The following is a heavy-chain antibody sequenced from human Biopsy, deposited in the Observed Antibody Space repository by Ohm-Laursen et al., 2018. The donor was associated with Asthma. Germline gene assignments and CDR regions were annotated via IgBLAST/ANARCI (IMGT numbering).Heavy chain of an antibody. J-gene: IGHJ5*02. Sequence: SVKVSCKVSGDSFSIYTYSWVRQARGQGLEWMGGLSPMIGRANYAQKFQGRVTISADRSTSTAYMEVSRLRSDDTAVYYCARGQKSAGDRWFDPWGQGTLVTVSS. D-gene: IGHD7-27*01. CDR2: LSPMIGRA. V-gene: IGHV1-69*10. CDR1: GDSFSIYT. CDR3: ARGQKSAGDRWFDP.